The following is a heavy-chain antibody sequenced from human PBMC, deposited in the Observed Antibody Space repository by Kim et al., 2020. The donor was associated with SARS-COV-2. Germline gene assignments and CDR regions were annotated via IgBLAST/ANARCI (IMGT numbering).Heavy chain of an antibody. J-gene: IGHJ5*02. Sequence: GESLKISCKGSGYSFTSYWISWVRQMPGKGLEWMGRIDPSDSYTNYSPSFQGHVTISADKCISTAYLQWSSLKASDTAMYYCARSAMGWFDPWGQGTLVTVSS. CDR3: ARSAMGWFDP. CDR1: GYSFTSYW. CDR2: IDPSDSYT. V-gene: IGHV5-10-1*01.